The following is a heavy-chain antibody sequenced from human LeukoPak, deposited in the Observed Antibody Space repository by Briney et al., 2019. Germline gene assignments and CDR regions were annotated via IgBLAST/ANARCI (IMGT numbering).Heavy chain of an antibody. J-gene: IGHJ4*02. CDR1: GYSFTRYY. CDR3: AKTGYCSGGFCYSNFDY. V-gene: IGHV1-2*02. CDR2: INPNSGDT. Sequence: ASVTVSYTPSGYSFTRYYIHWVRQAPGQGLEWMGWINPNSGDTNYVQKFQGPVTMTRVTSISTAYMELSRMKSDDTAVYYCAKTGYCSGGFCYSNFDYWGQGTLVTVSS. D-gene: IGHD2-15*01.